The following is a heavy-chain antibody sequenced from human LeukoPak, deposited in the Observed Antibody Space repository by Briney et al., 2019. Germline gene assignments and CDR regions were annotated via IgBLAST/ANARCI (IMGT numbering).Heavy chain of an antibody. CDR2: IYYSGST. J-gene: IGHJ5*02. CDR3: ARSRGGARNWFDP. Sequence: PSETLSLTCTVSGGSISSYYWSWIRQPAGKGLEWIGYIYYSGSTNYNPSLKSRVPISVDTSKNQFSLKLSSVTAADTAVYYCARSRGGARNWFDPWGQGTLVTVSS. CDR1: GGSISSYY. D-gene: IGHD2-2*01. V-gene: IGHV4-59*01.